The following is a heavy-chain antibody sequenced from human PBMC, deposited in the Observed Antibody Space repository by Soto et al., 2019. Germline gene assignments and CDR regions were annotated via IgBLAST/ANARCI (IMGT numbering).Heavy chain of an antibody. CDR3: ARFDYDFWSGYQNRYYFDY. D-gene: IGHD3-3*01. CDR1: GGSISSYY. Sequence: TSETLSLTCTVSGGSISSYYWSWIRQPPGKGLEWIGYIYYSGSTNYNPSLKSRVTISVDTSKNQFSLKLSSVTAADTAVYYCARFDYDFWSGYQNRYYFDYWGQGTLVTVSS. J-gene: IGHJ4*02. V-gene: IGHV4-59*08. CDR2: IYYSGST.